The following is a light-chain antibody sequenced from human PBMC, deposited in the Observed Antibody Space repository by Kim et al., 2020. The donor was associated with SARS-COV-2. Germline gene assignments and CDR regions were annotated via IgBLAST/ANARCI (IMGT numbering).Light chain of an antibody. CDR3: QAWDSSIHVV. Sequence: VSPGQTARITCSGDKLGDKYACWYQQKPGQSPVLVIYQDSKRPSGIPERFSGSNYGNTATLTISGTQAMDEADYYCQAWDSSIHVVFGGGTQLTVL. CDR1: KLGDKY. V-gene: IGLV3-1*01. J-gene: IGLJ2*01. CDR2: QDS.